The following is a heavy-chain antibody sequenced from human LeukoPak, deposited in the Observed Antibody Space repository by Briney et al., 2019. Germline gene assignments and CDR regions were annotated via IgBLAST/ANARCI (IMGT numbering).Heavy chain of an antibody. Sequence: PGGSLRLSCAASGFSFSGYTINWVRQAPGKGLEWVSYISGGSSIYYADSVKGRFTVSRDNAKNSVYLQMNSLTAEDTAVYYCSRDSITIFAVDNYSQYMDVWGKGTTVTVSS. CDR3: SRDSITIFAVDNYSQYMDV. D-gene: IGHD3-3*01. CDR1: GFSFSGYT. J-gene: IGHJ6*03. V-gene: IGHV3-48*01. CDR2: ISGGSSI.